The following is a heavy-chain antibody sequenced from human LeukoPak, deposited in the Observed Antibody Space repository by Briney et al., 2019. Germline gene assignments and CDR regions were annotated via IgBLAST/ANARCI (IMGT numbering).Heavy chain of an antibody. J-gene: IGHJ4*02. Sequence: HXGSTNYNPSLKSRVTISVDTSKNQFSLKLSSVTAADTAVYYCARGRGGGYCSSTSCRVYFDYWGQGTLVTVSS. D-gene: IGHD2-2*01. CDR3: ARGRGGGYCSSTSCRVYFDY. V-gene: IGHV4-34*01. CDR2: HXGST.